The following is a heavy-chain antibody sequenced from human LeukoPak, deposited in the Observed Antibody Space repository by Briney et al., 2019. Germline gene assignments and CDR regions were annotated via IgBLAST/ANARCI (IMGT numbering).Heavy chain of an antibody. CDR1: GFTFSSYA. D-gene: IGHD5-18*01. CDR2: ISYDGSNK. CDR3: ARDVDTAMVIGY. J-gene: IGHJ4*02. V-gene: IGHV3-30*04. Sequence: PGGSLRLSCAASGFTFSSYAMHWVRQAPGKGLEWVAVISYDGSNKYYADSVKSRFTISRDNSKNTLYLQMNSLRAEDTAVYYCARDVDTAMVIGYWGQGTLVTVSS.